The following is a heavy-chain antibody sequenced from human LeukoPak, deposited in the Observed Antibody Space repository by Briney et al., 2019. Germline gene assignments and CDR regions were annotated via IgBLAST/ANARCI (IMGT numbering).Heavy chain of an antibody. CDR3: ARSKGFGELLYVHYFDY. D-gene: IGHD3-10*01. Sequence: ASVKVSCKASGYTFTGYYMHWVRQAPGQGLEWMGWSNPNSGGTNYAQKFQGWVTMIRDTSISTAYMELSRLRSDDAAVYYCARSKGFGELLYVHYFDYWGQGTLVTVSS. CDR1: GYTFTGYY. V-gene: IGHV1-2*04. J-gene: IGHJ4*02. CDR2: SNPNSGGT.